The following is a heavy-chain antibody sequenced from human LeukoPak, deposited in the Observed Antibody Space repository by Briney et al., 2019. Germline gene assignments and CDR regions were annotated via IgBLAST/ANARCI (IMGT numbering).Heavy chain of an antibody. CDR1: GYTFTSYA. CDR2: INAGNGNT. Sequence: ASVKVSCKASGYTFTSYAMHWVRQAPGQRLEWMGWINAGNGNTKYSQKFQGRVTITRDTSASTAYMELRSLRSDDTAVYYCARDSKRYCSGGSCYDRNFDYWGQGTLVTVSS. CDR3: ARDSKRYCSGGSCYDRNFDY. V-gene: IGHV1-3*01. J-gene: IGHJ4*02. D-gene: IGHD2-15*01.